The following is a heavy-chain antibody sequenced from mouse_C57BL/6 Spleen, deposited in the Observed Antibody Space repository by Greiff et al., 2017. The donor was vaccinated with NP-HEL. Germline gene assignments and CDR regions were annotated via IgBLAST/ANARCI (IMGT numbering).Heavy chain of an antibody. CDR2: IDPENGDT. CDR1: GFNIKDDY. CDR3: TTGGSSGTGWFAY. J-gene: IGHJ3*01. V-gene: IGHV14-4*01. D-gene: IGHD3-2*02. Sequence: EVKLVESGAELVRPGASVKLSCTASGFNIKDDYMHWVKQRPEQGLEWIGWIDPENGDTEYASKFQGKATITADTSSNTAYLQLSSLTSEDTAVYYCTTGGSSGTGWFAYWGQGTLVTVSA.